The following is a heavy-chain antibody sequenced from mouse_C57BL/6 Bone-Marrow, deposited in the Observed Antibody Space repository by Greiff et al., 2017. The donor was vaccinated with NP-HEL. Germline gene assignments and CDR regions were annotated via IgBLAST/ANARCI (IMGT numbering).Heavy chain of an antibody. V-gene: IGHV1-55*01. CDR3: ARGGQLRLAWFAY. CDR1: GYTFTSYW. D-gene: IGHD3-2*02. Sequence: QVQLQQPGAELVKPGASVKMSCKASGYTFTSYWITWVKQRPGQGLEWIGDIYPGSGSTNYNEKFKSKATLTVDTSSSPAYMQLSSLTSEDSAVYYCARGGQLRLAWFAYWGQGTLVTVSA. J-gene: IGHJ3*01. CDR2: IYPGSGST.